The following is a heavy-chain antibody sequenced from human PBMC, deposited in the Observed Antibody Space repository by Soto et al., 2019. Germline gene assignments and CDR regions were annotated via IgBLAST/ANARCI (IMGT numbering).Heavy chain of an antibody. CDR2: IIPIFGTA. J-gene: IGHJ4*02. V-gene: IGHV1-69*13. CDR1: GGTFSSYA. D-gene: IGHD3-22*01. Sequence: ASVKVSCKASGGTFSSYAISWVRQAPGQGLEWMGGIIPIFGTANYAQKFQGRVTITADESTSTAYMELSSLRSEDTAVYYCARDGYTRYYDSSGYTRFDYWGQGTLVTVSS. CDR3: ARDGYTRYYDSSGYTRFDY.